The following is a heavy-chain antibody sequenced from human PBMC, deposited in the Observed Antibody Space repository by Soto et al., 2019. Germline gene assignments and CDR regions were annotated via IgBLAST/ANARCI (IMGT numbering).Heavy chain of an antibody. D-gene: IGHD1-7*01. CDR2: INSDGSST. Sequence: PGGSLRLSCAASGFTFSSYWMHWVRQAPGKGLVWVSRINSDGSSTSYADSVKGRFTISRDNSKNTLYLQMNSLRADDTAVYYCAKNGELVAYSGFDYWGQGTLVTVSS. V-gene: IGHV3-74*01. J-gene: IGHJ4*02. CDR1: GFTFSSYW. CDR3: AKNGELVAYSGFDY.